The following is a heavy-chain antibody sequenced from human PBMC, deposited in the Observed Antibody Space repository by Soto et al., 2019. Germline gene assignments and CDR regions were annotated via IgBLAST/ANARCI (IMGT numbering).Heavy chain of an antibody. J-gene: IGHJ6*03. CDR3: ARADSDFWSGYPILYSPRYSYYYSYMDV. Sequence: ASVKVSCKASGYTFTSYDINWVRQATGQGLEWMGWMNPNSGNTGYAQKFQGRVTMTRNTSISTAYMELSSLRSEDTAVYYCARADSDFWSGYPILYSPRYSYYYSYMDVWGKGTTVTVSS. V-gene: IGHV1-8*01. D-gene: IGHD3-3*01. CDR2: MNPNSGNT. CDR1: GYTFTSYD.